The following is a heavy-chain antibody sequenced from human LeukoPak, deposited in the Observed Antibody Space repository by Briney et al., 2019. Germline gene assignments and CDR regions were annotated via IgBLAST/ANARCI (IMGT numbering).Heavy chain of an antibody. D-gene: IGHD2-8*02. V-gene: IGHV3-7*01. Sequence: QSGGSLRLSCAGTGLFFSDVWMNWFRQAPGKGLEWVANIEKDGSEKNYVDSVKGRFTISRDNAKNSLHLEMNSLRCEDTAVYYCAAGYGWLTDFWGQGTLVTVSS. CDR2: IEKDGSEK. J-gene: IGHJ4*02. CDR3: AAGYGWLTDF. CDR1: GLFFSDVW.